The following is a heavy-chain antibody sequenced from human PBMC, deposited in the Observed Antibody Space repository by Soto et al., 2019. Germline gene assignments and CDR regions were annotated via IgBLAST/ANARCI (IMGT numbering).Heavy chain of an antibody. Sequence: EVQLVQSGPEVKKPGESLKISCKGSGYSFISYWIGWARQMPGKGLEWMGIIYPSDSDTTYSPSFQGQVTISVDKSATTAYLQWSGLKASDTAMYYCARWQDYSDSSVYYADHWGQGTLVTVSS. J-gene: IGHJ4*02. CDR2: IYPSDSDT. D-gene: IGHD3-22*01. V-gene: IGHV5-51*01. CDR1: GYSFISYW. CDR3: ARWQDYSDSSVYYADH.